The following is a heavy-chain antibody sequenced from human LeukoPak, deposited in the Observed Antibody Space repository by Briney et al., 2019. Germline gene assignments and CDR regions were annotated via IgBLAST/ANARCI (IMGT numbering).Heavy chain of an antibody. J-gene: IGHJ6*02. D-gene: IGHD3-16*02. V-gene: IGHV3-30*03. CDR1: GFTFSSYG. CDR2: ISYDGSNK. Sequence: GRSLRLSCAASGFTFSSYGMHWVRQAPGKGLEWVAVISYDGSNKYYADSVKGRFTISRDNSKNTLYLQMNSLRAEDTAVYYCAGVTRNYYYGMDVWGQGTTVTVSS. CDR3: AGVTRNYYYGMDV.